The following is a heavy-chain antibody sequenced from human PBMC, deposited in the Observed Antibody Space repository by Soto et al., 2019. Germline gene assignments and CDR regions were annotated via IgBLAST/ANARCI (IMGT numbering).Heavy chain of an antibody. CDR2: INHSGST. D-gene: IGHD3-10*01. J-gene: IGHJ5*02. Sequence: SETLSLTCAVYGGSFSGYYWSWIRQPPGKGLEWIGEINHSGSTNYNPSLKSRVTISVDTSKNQFSLKLSSVTAADTAVYYCASLWFGEFGGWFDPWGQGTLVTVS. CDR3: ASLWFGEFGGWFDP. V-gene: IGHV4-34*01. CDR1: GGSFSGYY.